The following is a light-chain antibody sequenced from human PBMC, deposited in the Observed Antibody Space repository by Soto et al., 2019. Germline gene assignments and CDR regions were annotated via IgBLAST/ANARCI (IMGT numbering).Light chain of an antibody. CDR1: SSDVGGYNY. Sequence: QSVLTQPASVSGSPGQSITISCTGTSSDVGGYNYVSWYQHHPGKAPKLILYEVSNRPSGVSNRFSGSKSGNTASLTLSGRQSEDEADYYCAAYTTSSTYVFGSGTKVTVL. CDR2: EVS. J-gene: IGLJ1*01. CDR3: AAYTTSSTYV. V-gene: IGLV2-14*01.